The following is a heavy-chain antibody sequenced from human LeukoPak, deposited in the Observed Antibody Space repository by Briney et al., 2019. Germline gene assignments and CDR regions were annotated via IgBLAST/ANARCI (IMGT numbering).Heavy chain of an antibody. D-gene: IGHD2-2*01. V-gene: IGHV4-34*01. CDR2: MNHSGSS. CDR1: GGSFSGYY. CDR3: ARAPSGLVEPPTRGDYFDY. Sequence: SETLSLTCAAYGGSFSGYYRRWIRQSPGKGLEWIGEMNHSGSSNHNPSLKSRVTISVDTSKNQFSLKLRSVTAADTAVYYCARAPSGLVEPPTRGDYFDYWGQGTLVTVSS. J-gene: IGHJ4*02.